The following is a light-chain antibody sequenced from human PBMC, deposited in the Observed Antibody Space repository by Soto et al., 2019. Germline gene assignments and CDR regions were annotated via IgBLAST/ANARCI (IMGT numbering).Light chain of an antibody. J-gene: IGKJ3*01. Sequence: DIQMTQSPSSLSASVGDRVTITCRASQGIGNDLGWYQQKPGKAPKRLIYAASSLQSGVPSRFSGSGSGTEFTLTISSLQPEDFATYYCLQHNNYPFTFGPGTKVDIK. V-gene: IGKV1-17*01. CDR1: QGIGND. CDR3: LQHNNYPFT. CDR2: AAS.